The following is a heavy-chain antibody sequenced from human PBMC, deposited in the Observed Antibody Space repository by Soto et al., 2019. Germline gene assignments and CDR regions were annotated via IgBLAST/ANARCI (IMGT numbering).Heavy chain of an antibody. CDR1: GYTFTSYD. CDR2: MNPNSGNT. V-gene: IGHV1-8*01. CDR3: ARGDYDFWSGYPDAFDI. Sequence: GASVKVSCKASGYTFTSYDINWVRQATGQGLEWMGWMNPNSGNTGYAQKFQGRVTMTRNTSISTAYMELSSLRSEDTAVYYCARGDYDFWSGYPDAFDIWGQGTMVTVS. J-gene: IGHJ3*02. D-gene: IGHD3-3*01.